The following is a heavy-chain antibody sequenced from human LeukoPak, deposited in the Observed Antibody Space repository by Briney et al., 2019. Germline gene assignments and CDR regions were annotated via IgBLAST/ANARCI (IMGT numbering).Heavy chain of an antibody. J-gene: IGHJ4*02. V-gene: IGHV1-46*03. CDR3: ARAPSNSSGWYGRDY. CDR2: INPSGGST. Sequence: ASVTVSCKASGYTFTSYYMHWVRQAPGQGLEWMGIINPSGGSTSYAQKFQGRVTMTRDTSTSTVYMELSSLRSEDTAVYYCARAPSNSSGWYGRDYWGQGTLVTVSS. CDR1: GYTFTSYY. D-gene: IGHD6-19*01.